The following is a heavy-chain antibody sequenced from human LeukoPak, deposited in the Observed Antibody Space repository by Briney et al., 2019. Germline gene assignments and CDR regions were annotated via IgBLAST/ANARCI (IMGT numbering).Heavy chain of an antibody. CDR3: ARDEHQYFYASSGRFDY. CDR2: IKQEGSEK. CDR1: GFTFSDYW. D-gene: IGHD3-22*01. V-gene: IGHV3-7*04. Sequence: GGSLRLSCAASGFTFSDYWMGGVRQAPGRGLEWVANIKQEGSEKYYGESVRGRITIPRDKAKNSVYLQMNSLRAEDTAVYYCARDEHQYFYASSGRFDYWGQGTLVTVSS. J-gene: IGHJ4*02.